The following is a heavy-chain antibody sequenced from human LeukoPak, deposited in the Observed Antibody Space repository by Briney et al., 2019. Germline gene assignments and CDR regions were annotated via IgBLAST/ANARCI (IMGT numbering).Heavy chain of an antibody. Sequence: GGSLRLSCAASGFTFDDYAMHWVRQAPGKGLEWVSGISWNSGSIGYADSVKGRFTISRDNAKNSLYLQMNSLRAEDTALYYCAKDTRYDSSGYLDYWGQGTLVTVSS. CDR2: ISWNSGSI. J-gene: IGHJ4*02. CDR1: GFTFDDYA. D-gene: IGHD3-22*01. CDR3: AKDTRYDSSGYLDY. V-gene: IGHV3-9*01.